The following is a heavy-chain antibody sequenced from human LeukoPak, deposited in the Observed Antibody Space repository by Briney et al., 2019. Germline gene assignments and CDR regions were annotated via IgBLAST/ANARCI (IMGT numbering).Heavy chain of an antibody. Sequence: SETLSLTCTVSGGSVSGYHWSWIRQPPGRGLECIGHIYFTGSTTYNPSLKSRVTISVDTSQSQFSLSLTSVTSADTAVYYCAGVAAAGGGFDHWGQGTLVTVSS. J-gene: IGHJ4*02. CDR1: GGSVSGYH. CDR2: IYFTGST. CDR3: AGVAAAGGGFDH. D-gene: IGHD2-15*01. V-gene: IGHV4-59*02.